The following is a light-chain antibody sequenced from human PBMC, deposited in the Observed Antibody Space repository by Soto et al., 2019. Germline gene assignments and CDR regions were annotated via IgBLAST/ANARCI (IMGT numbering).Light chain of an antibody. J-gene: IGKJ1*01. V-gene: IGKV1-39*01. CDR2: AAS. CDR1: QNIRNY. CDR3: QQTYSVPAT. Sequence: IQMTQSPSSLSASVGDRVTITCRTTQNIRNYLNWYQQKPGKAPKHLIYAASGLQSGVPSRFSASGSGTDFTLTISYLQPEDFAAYYCQQTYSVPATFGQGTKVE.